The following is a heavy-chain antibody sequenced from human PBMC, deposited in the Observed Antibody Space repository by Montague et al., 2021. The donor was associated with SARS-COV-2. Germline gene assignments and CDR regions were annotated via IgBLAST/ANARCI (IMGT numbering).Heavy chain of an antibody. Sequence: SETLSLTCTVSGYSISDGYYWVWIRQPPGKGLEWIGNIFQSGTTYYNPSLERRSTMSVDTSKNQFSLKLSSVTAADTAVYYCARKHWENYYDFWSGTNLASDYPYYGMDVWGQGTTVTVSS. V-gene: IGHV4-38-2*02. CDR3: ARKHWENYYDFWSGTNLASDYPYYGMDV. D-gene: IGHD3-3*01. CDR1: GYSISDGYY. CDR2: IFQSGTT. J-gene: IGHJ6*02.